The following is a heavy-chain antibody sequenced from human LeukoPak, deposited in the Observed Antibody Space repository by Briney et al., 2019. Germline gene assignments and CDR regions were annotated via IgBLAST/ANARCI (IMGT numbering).Heavy chain of an antibody. J-gene: IGHJ4*02. CDR2: IYYSGNS. V-gene: IGHV4-39*07. Sequence: SETLSLTCTVFGGSISSSSYYWGWIRQPPGKGLEWIGSIYYSGNSYYNPSLKSRATISVDTSKNHFSLKLRSVTAADTAVYYCARAGTYSSDWYDPFFDYWGQGTLVTVSS. D-gene: IGHD6-19*01. CDR1: GGSISSSSYY. CDR3: ARAGTYSSDWYDPFFDY.